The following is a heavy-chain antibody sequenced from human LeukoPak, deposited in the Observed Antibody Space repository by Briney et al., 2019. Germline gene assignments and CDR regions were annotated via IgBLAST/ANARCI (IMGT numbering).Heavy chain of an antibody. Sequence: SETLSLTCTVSGGSISSYYWGWIRQPPGKGLEWIGSIYYSGSTYYNPSLKSRVTISVDTSKNQFSLKLSSVTAADTAVYYCARHRYDSSGYYPPGYFDYWGQGTLVTVSS. CDR3: ARHRYDSSGYYPPGYFDY. V-gene: IGHV4-39*01. D-gene: IGHD3-22*01. J-gene: IGHJ4*02. CDR1: GGSISSYY. CDR2: IYYSGST.